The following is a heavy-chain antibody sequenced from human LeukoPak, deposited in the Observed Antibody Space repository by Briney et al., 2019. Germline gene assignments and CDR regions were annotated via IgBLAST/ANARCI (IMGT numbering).Heavy chain of an antibody. J-gene: IGHJ4*02. Sequence: SETLSLTCIVSGGSISNYYWSWVRQPPGKGLEWIGYVYSSGSTNYNPSLKSRVTISVDTSKNQFSLRLTSVTAADTAVYYCARGQLYYDSTGYYYWGQGTLVTVSS. CDR3: ARGQLYYDSTGYYY. D-gene: IGHD3-22*01. CDR2: VYSSGST. V-gene: IGHV4-59*01. CDR1: GGSISNYY.